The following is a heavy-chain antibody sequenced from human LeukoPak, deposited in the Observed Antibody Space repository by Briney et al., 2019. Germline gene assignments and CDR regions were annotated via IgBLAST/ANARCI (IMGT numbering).Heavy chain of an antibody. Sequence: GGSLRLSCAASGFIFSDYYMSWIRQAPGKGLEWVSYISTSSGYTNYADSVKGRFTISRDNAKSSLYLQTHSLRAEDTAVYYCARAGYSTGWPIDYWGQGTLVTVSS. CDR3: ARAGYSTGWPIDY. D-gene: IGHD6-25*01. J-gene: IGHJ4*02. V-gene: IGHV3-11*06. CDR1: GFIFSDYY. CDR2: ISTSSGYT.